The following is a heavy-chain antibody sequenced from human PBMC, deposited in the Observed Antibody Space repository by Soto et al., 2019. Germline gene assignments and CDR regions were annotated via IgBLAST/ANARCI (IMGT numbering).Heavy chain of an antibody. CDR2: IYYSGST. D-gene: IGHD6-6*01. J-gene: IGHJ6*02. Sequence: SETLSLTCTVSGGSISSYYWSWIRQPPGKGLEWIGYIYYSGSTNYNPSLKSRVTISVDTSKNQFSLKLSSVTAADTAVYYCARAHSSSSYYYYYGMDVWGQGTTVTVSS. CDR3: ARAHSSSSYYYYYGMDV. V-gene: IGHV4-59*01. CDR1: GGSISSYY.